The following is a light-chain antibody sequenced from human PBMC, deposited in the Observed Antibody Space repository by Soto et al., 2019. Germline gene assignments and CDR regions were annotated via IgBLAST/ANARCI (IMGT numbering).Light chain of an antibody. Sequence: QSALTQPASVSGSPGQSITISCTGTSSDVGGHNYVSRYQQHPGKAPKLMIYEVSNRPSGVSNRFSGSKYGNTASMTISGLQAEDEGDYHGSPYTGSSTPVVFGGGTKLNVL. J-gene: IGLJ2*01. CDR3: SPYTGSSTPVV. CDR1: SSDVGGHNY. V-gene: IGLV2-14*01. CDR2: EVS.